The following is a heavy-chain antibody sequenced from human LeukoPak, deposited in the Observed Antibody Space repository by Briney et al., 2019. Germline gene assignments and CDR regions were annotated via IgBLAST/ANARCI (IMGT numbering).Heavy chain of an antibody. CDR2: ISSNGGST. CDR3: VVSYLYAFDI. V-gene: IGHV3-64D*09. J-gene: IGHJ3*02. CDR1: GFTFSSYA. Sequence: GGSLTLSCSASGFTFSSYAMHWVRQAPGKGLEYVSAISSNGGSTYYADSVKGRFTISRDNYKNTLNLQMSSLRAEDTAGYYCVVSYLYAFDIWGQGTMVTVSS. D-gene: IGHD5-18*01.